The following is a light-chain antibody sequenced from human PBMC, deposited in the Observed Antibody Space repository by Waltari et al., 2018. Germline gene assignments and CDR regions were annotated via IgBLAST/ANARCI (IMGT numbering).Light chain of an antibody. CDR3: YSSDSSGLRV. J-gene: IGLJ1*01. CDR1: ELPRQY. V-gene: IGLV3-10*01. Sequence: SYELTQPPSVSVSPGQTARITCPGHELPRQYPDWFQQKSGQAPRLVIFEDTKRPSGIPERFSGSSSGAVATLTITGAQVDDEADYYCYSSDSSGLRVFGGGTTVVVL. CDR2: EDT.